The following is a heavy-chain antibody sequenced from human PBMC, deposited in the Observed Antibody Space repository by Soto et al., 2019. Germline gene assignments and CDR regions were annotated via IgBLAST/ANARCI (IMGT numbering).Heavy chain of an antibody. V-gene: IGHV4-31*03. Sequence: QVQLQESGPGLVKPSQTLSLTCTVSGGSISSGGYYWSWLRQHPGKGLEWIGYIYYSGSTYYNPSLQSRVTISVDTSTNHCSLKLSSVTAADTAVYYCAGYCSSTICYTATDYWGQGTLVTVSS. CDR1: GGSISSGGYY. CDR2: IYYSGST. J-gene: IGHJ4*02. D-gene: IGHD2-2*02. CDR3: AGYCSSTICYTATDY.